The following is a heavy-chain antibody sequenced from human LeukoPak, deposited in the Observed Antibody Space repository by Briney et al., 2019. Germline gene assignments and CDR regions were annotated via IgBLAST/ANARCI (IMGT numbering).Heavy chain of an antibody. Sequence: SETLSLTCTVSGGSISSYYWNWIRQPPGKGPEWIGYIYYSGSTNYNPSLKSRVTISVDTSKNQFSLKLSSVTAADTAVYYCARGTVTTRYFDLWGRGTLVTVSS. V-gene: IGHV4-59*08. CDR3: ARGTVTTRYFDL. CDR1: GGSISSYY. D-gene: IGHD4-17*01. CDR2: IYYSGST. J-gene: IGHJ2*01.